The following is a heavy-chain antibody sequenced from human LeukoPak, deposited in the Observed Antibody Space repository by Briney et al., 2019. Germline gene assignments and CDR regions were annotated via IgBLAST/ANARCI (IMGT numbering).Heavy chain of an antibody. V-gene: IGHV3-7*01. D-gene: IGHD5-12*01. CDR1: GFAFSSYW. CDR2: IKQDGSEK. Sequence: GGSLRLSCAASGFAFSSYWMSWVRQAPGKGLEWVANIKQDGSEKYYVDSVKGRFTISRDNAKNSLYLQMNSLRAEDTAVYYCASDGRWRGYASDYWGQGTLVTVSS. J-gene: IGHJ4*02. CDR3: ASDGRWRGYASDY.